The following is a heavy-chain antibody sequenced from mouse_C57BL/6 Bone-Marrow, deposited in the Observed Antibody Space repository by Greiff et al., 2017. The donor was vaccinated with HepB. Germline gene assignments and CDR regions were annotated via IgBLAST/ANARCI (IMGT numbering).Heavy chain of an antibody. D-gene: IGHD1-1*01. CDR3: ARGDYGSDYAMDY. CDR2: INYDGSST. Sequence: EVMLVESEGGLVQPGSSMKLSCTASGFTFSDYYMAWVRQVLEKGLEWVANINYDGSSTYYMDSLKIRFNISRDNAKNILYLQMSSLKSEDTATYYCARGDYGSDYAMDYWGQRTSVTVSS. J-gene: IGHJ4*01. V-gene: IGHV5-16*01. CDR1: GFTFSDYY.